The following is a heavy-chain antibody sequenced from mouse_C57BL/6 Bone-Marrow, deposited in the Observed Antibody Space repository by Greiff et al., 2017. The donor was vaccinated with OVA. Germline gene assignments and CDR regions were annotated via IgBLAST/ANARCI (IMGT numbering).Heavy chain of an antibody. Sequence: EVNVVESGGGLVQPGESLKLSCESNEYEFPSHDMSWVRKTPEKRLELVAAINSDGGSTYYPDTMERRFIISRDNTKKTLYLQMSSLRSEDTALYYSRGVTTGYFDYWGQGTTLTVSS. J-gene: IGHJ2*01. CDR1: EYEFPSHD. V-gene: IGHV5-2*01. CDR2: INSDGGST. CDR3: RGVTTGYFDY. D-gene: IGHD2-2*01.